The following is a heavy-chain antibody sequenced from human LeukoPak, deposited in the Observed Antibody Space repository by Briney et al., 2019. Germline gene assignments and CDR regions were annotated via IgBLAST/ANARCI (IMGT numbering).Heavy chain of an antibody. J-gene: IGHJ4*02. V-gene: IGHV4-59*08. CDR2: IYYSDS. CDR1: GGFISNYY. Sequence: SETLSLTCTVSGGFISNYYWSWIRQPPGKGLEGIGYIYYSDSNYNPSLKSRVTISEDTSKNQFSLKLSSLTAADTAVYYCARGKRRGYYDSSGFDYWGQGTLVTVSS. D-gene: IGHD3-22*01. CDR3: ARGKRRGYYDSSGFDY.